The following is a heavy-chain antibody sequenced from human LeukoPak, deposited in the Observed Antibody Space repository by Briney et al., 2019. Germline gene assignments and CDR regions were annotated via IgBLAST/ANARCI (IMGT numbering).Heavy chain of an antibody. D-gene: IGHD2-2*01. V-gene: IGHV3-30*18. J-gene: IGHJ6*02. Sequence: PGTSLRLSCAASGFTFGSYGMHWVRQAPGKGLEWVAFISYDGNMKYYSGSAKGRFTISRDNSKNTLYLQMNSLRPEDTAVYYCANGDPGPADHPMNDYYYSLDVWGQGTTVIVSS. CDR3: ANGDPGPADHPMNDYYYSLDV. CDR1: GFTFGSYG. CDR2: ISYDGNMK.